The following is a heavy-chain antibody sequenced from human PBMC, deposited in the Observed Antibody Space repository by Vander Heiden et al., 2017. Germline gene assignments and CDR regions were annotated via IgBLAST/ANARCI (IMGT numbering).Heavy chain of an antibody. CDR1: GFPFRSYA. CDR3: AKDRYFDSGAYYYRGNWFDP. CDR2: ISGSGGST. D-gene: IGHD3-22*01. Sequence: EVQLLESGGGLVQPGGSLRLSCAASGFPFRSYAMSWVRQAPGKGLEWVSDISGSGGSTYYADSVKGRFIISRDNSKNTLYLQMNSLRADDTAVYYCAKDRYFDSGAYYYRGNWFDPWGQGSLVTVSS. V-gene: IGHV3-23*01. J-gene: IGHJ5*02.